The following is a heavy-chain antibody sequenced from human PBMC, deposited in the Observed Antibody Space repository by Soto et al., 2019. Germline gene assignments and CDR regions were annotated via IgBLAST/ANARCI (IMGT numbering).Heavy chain of an antibody. V-gene: IGHV4-39*01. Sequence: QLQLQESGPGLVKPSETLSLTCTVSGGSISSSSYYWGWIRQPPGKGLEWIGSIYYSGSTYYNPSLKSRVTISVDTSKNQFSLKLSSVTAADTAVYYCARLPGIAVAGTVGWFDPWGQGTLVTVSS. J-gene: IGHJ5*02. CDR3: ARLPGIAVAGTVGWFDP. D-gene: IGHD6-19*01. CDR2: IYYSGST. CDR1: GGSISSSSYY.